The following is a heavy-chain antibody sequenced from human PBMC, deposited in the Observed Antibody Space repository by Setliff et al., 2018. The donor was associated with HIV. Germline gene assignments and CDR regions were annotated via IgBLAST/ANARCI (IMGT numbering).Heavy chain of an antibody. CDR3: ATVSGYYWQYFDY. CDR1: GYSISSGYY. CDR2: IYHSGST. D-gene: IGHD3-22*01. J-gene: IGHJ4*02. V-gene: IGHV4-38-2*01. Sequence: PSETLSLTCAVSGYSISSGYYWGWIRQPPGNGLEWIGHIYHSGSTSYNPSLKSRATISVDTSKNQFSLKLSSVTAADTAVYYCATVSGYYWQYFDYWGPGTLVTVSS.